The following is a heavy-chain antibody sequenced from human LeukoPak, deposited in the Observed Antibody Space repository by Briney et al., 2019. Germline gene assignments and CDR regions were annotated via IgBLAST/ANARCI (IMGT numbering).Heavy chain of an antibody. J-gene: IGHJ5*02. CDR3: VRDPYYYASGAGWFDA. Sequence: PGGSLRLSCAASGFSFSDYYMNWIRQAPGKGLEWVSYISSSGAVIYYAESVKGRFTISRDNAKKSLYLQMNSLRAEDTAVYYCVRDPYYYASGAGWFDAWGQGALVTVSS. D-gene: IGHD3-10*01. CDR2: ISSSGAVI. CDR1: GFSFSDYY. V-gene: IGHV3-11*01.